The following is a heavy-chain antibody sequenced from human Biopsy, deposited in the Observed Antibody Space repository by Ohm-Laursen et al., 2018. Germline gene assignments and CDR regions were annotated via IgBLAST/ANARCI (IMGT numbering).Heavy chain of an antibody. Sequence: VTLSFTCAVSGASISDYYCVWIRQPAGKGLEWIGLIFTSGSTTYNPSLRSRVTMSVDTSKNQFTLNQSSVTAANTAMYYCAKGYTDYSDSSGFSYYFRYWGQGTLVTVSS. V-gene: IGHV4-4*07. J-gene: IGHJ4*02. CDR2: IFTSGST. CDR3: AKGYTDYSDSSGFSYYFRY. CDR1: GASISDYY. D-gene: IGHD3-22*01.